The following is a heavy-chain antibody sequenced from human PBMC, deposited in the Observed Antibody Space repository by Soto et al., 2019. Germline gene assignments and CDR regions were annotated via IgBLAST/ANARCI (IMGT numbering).Heavy chain of an antibody. D-gene: IGHD2-15*01. CDR1: GFTFTTYA. CDR2: ISNDGRGK. V-gene: IGHV3-30*04. CDR3: ARDQCFGGGRSCCYFDF. Sequence: QVQLVESGGGVVQPGRSLRLSCAASGFTFTTYAIHWVRQAPGKGLEWVAVISNDGRGKYYADSVKGRFTISRDNSKNTLYLQMNSLRSDDTAVYYCARDQCFGGGRSCCYFDFWGQGTLVTVSS. J-gene: IGHJ4*02.